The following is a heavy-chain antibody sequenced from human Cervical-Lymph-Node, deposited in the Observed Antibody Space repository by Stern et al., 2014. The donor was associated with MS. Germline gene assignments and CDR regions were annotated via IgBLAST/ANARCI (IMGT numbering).Heavy chain of an antibody. CDR1: GFTFSSYG. V-gene: IGHV3-30*03. J-gene: IGHJ4*02. D-gene: IGHD2-8*01. Sequence: VQLVESGGAVVQPGRSLRLSCAASGFTFSSYGMHWVRQAPGKGLELVSVNSYDGNHKYYAASVKGRFTISRDNSKNTLHLQMNSVTPDDTAIYYCARDYEDTSMLFDHWGQGTLVTVSS. CDR3: ARDYEDTSMLFDH. CDR2: NSYDGNHK.